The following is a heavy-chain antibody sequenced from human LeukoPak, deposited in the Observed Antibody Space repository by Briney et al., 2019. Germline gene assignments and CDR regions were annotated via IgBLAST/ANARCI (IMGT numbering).Heavy chain of an antibody. V-gene: IGHV3-21*01. Sequence: SSSSSYIYYAHSVKGRFTISRDNAKNSLYLQMNSLRAEDTAVYYCARDTLWFGEPFADYWGQGTLVTVSS. CDR3: ARDTLWFGEPFADY. CDR2: SSSSSYI. J-gene: IGHJ4*02. D-gene: IGHD3-10*01.